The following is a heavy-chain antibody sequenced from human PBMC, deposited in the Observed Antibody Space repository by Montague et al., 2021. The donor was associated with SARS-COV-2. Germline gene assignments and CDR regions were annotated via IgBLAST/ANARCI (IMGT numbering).Heavy chain of an antibody. CDR1: GGSFSGYS. J-gene: IGHJ6*02. Sequence: SETLSLTCAVYGGSFSGYSWSWIRQPPGKGLEWIGEITHSGSTNYNPYLKSRVTISVDTSKNQFSLKLSSVTAADTAVYYCARGSGCSGGRCYPEWDPYYYYGMDVWGQGTTVTVSS. V-gene: IGHV4-34*01. D-gene: IGHD2-15*01. CDR3: ARGSGCSGGRCYPEWDPYYYYGMDV. CDR2: ITHSGST.